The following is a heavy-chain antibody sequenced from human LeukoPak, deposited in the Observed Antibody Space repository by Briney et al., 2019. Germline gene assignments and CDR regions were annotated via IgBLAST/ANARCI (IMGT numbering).Heavy chain of an antibody. CDR3: AKGGSGLRFLEWLLYAFDI. J-gene: IGHJ3*02. Sequence: GGSLRLSCAASGFTFSSYAMSWVCQAPGKGLEWVSAISGSGGSTYYADSVMGRFTISRDNSKNTLYLQMDSLRAEDTAVYYCAKGGSGLRFLEWLLYAFDIWGQGTMVTVSS. D-gene: IGHD3-3*01. CDR2: ISGSGGST. V-gene: IGHV3-23*01. CDR1: GFTFSSYA.